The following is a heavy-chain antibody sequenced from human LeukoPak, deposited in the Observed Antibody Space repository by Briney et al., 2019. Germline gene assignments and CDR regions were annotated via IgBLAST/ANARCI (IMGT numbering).Heavy chain of an antibody. Sequence: ASVKVSCKASGYTFTRYRITWVRQAPAQGLEWMGWIRAYNGNTNYAQKLQGRVTMTTDTSTSTAYMELRSLISDDTAVYYCAVYYDRRYYMDVWGKGTTVTVSS. CDR2: IRAYNGNT. CDR3: AVYYDRRYYMDV. D-gene: IGHD3-22*01. CDR1: GYTFTRYR. J-gene: IGHJ6*03. V-gene: IGHV1-18*01.